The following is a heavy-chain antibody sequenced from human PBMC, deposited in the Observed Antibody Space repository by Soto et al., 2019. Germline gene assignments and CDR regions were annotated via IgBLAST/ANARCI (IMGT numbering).Heavy chain of an antibody. V-gene: IGHV5-51*01. D-gene: IGHD3-22*01. CDR3: VRHDDSRGWYYFDS. Sequence: GESLKISCKGSGYRFTNYWIGWVRQMPGKGLEWMGIIYPGDSDTRYSSSFQGQVTISADKSINTAYLQWRSLKASDTAMYYCVRHDDSRGWYYFDSWXQGTLVTVSS. CDR1: GYRFTNYW. J-gene: IGHJ4*02. CDR2: IYPGDSDT.